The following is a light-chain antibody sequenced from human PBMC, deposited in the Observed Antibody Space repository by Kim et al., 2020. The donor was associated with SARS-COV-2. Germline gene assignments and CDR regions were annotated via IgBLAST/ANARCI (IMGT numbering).Light chain of an antibody. V-gene: IGKV3-20*01. CDR2: GAS. Sequence: STGERPTLSCRASQSVTSSYLAWYQQIPGQAPRLLIYGASSRATGIPDRFSGSGSGTDFTLTISRLEPEDFVVYYCQQYGSSPWTFGQGTKVDIK. CDR3: QQYGSSPWT. J-gene: IGKJ1*01. CDR1: QSVTSSY.